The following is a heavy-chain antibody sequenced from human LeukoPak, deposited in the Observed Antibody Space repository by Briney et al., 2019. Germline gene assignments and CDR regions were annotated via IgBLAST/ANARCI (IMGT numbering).Heavy chain of an antibody. J-gene: IGHJ3*02. Sequence: VASVKVSCKASGYTFTSYAMNWVRQAPGQGLEWMGWINTNTGNPTYAQGFTGRFVFSLDTSVSTAYLQISSLKAEDTAVYYCARDRPDNWNDKGAFDIWGQGTMVTVSS. CDR3: ARDRPDNWNDKGAFDI. CDR1: GYTFTSYA. V-gene: IGHV7-4-1*02. CDR2: INTNTGNP. D-gene: IGHD1-20*01.